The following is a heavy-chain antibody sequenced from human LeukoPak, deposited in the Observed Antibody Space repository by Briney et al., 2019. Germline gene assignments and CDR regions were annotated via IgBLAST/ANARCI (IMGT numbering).Heavy chain of an antibody. CDR1: GGSSSSGDYY. CDR2: IYHSGST. D-gene: IGHD1-7*01. CDR3: ARGPYNWNFGSRWYYMDV. J-gene: IGHJ6*03. Sequence: SETLSLTCTVSGGSSSSGDYYWSWIRQPPEKGLEWIGYIYHSGSTNYNPSLKSRVTISVDTSKNQFSLKLRFVTAADTAVYYCARGPYNWNFGSRWYYMDVWGKGTTVTVSS. V-gene: IGHV4-61*08.